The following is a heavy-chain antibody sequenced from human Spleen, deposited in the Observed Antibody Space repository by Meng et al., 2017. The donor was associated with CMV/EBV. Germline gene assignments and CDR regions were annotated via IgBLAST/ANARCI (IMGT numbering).Heavy chain of an antibody. D-gene: IGHD6-19*01. Sequence: GESLKISCAASGFTFSKAWMSWVRQAPGKGLEWVGHIKSNTDGGTTDYAAPVKGRFIISRDDSETTLYLQMNSLKTEDTAVYYCTTVNSGWYSYYFDYWGQGTLVTVS. V-gene: IGHV3-15*01. CDR2: IKSNTDGGTT. J-gene: IGHJ4*02. CDR3: TTVNSGWYSYYFDY. CDR1: GFTFSKAW.